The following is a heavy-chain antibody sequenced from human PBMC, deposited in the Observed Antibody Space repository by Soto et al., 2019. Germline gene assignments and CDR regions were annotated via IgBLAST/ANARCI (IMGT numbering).Heavy chain of an antibody. CDR1: GYTFTGYY. J-gene: IGHJ6*02. CDR2: INPNSGGT. CDR3: ARGGSGSYVLYYYYYGMDV. V-gene: IGHV1-2*04. Sequence: ASVKVSCKASGYTFTGYYMHWVRQAPGQGLEWMGWINPNSGGTNYAQKFQGWVTMTRDTSISTAYMELSRLRSDDTAVYYCARGGSGSYVLYYYYYGMDVWGQGTTVTVSS. D-gene: IGHD1-26*01.